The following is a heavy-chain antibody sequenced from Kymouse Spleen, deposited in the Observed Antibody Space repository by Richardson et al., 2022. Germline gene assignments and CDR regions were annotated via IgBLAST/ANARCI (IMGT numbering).Heavy chain of an antibody. Sequence: QLQLQESGPGLVKPSETLSLTCTVSGGSISSSSYYWGWIRQPPGKGLEWIGSIYYSGSTYYNPSLKSRVTISVDTSKNQFSLKLSSVTAADTAVYYCARRPITGTTGDYWGQGTLVTVSS. D-gene: IGHD1-7*01. CDR1: GGSISSSSYY. CDR3: ARRPITGTTGDY. V-gene: IGHV4-39*01. CDR2: IYYSGST. J-gene: IGHJ4*02.